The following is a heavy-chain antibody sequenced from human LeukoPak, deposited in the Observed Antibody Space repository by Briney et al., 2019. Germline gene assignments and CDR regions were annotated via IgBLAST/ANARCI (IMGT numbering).Heavy chain of an antibody. J-gene: IGHJ6*02. D-gene: IGHD6-19*01. CDR3: ARYSSEGSGWYEGYYYYGMDV. Sequence: GGSLRLSCAASGFTFSSYEMNWVRQAPGKGLEWVSYISSSGSTIYYADSVKGRFTISRDNAKNSLYLQMNSLRAEDTAVYYCARYSSEGSGWYEGYYYYGMDVWGQGTTVTVSS. V-gene: IGHV3-48*03. CDR2: ISSSGSTI. CDR1: GFTFSSYE.